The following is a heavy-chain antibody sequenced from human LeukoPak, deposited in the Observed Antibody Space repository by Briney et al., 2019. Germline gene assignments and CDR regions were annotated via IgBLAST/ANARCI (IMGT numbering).Heavy chain of an antibody. CDR1: GGSISSYY. V-gene: IGHV4-4*07. CDR2: IYTSGST. J-gene: IGHJ3*02. CDR3: ARDPYYYGSGSSYAFDI. Sequence: PSETLSLTCTVSGGSISSYYWSWIRQPAGKGLEWIGRIYTSGSTNYNPSLESRVTMSVDTSKNQFSLKLSSVTAADTAVYYCARDPYYYGSGSSYAFDIWGQGTMVTVSS. D-gene: IGHD3-10*01.